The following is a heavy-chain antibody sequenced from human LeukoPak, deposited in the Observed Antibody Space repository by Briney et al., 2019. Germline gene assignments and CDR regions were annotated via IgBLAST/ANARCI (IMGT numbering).Heavy chain of an antibody. J-gene: IGHJ4*02. CDR2: INHSGST. D-gene: IGHD6-13*01. CDR3: AWSIAAASFDY. Sequence: PSETLSLTCAVYGGSFSGYYWSWIRQPPGKGLEWIGEINHSGSTNYNPSLKSRVTISVDTSKNQFSLKLSSVTAADTAVYYCAWSIAAASFDYWGQGTPVTVSS. CDR1: GGSFSGYY. V-gene: IGHV4-34*01.